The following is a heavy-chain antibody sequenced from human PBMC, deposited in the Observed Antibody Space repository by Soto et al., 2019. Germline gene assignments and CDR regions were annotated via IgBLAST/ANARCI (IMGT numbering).Heavy chain of an antibody. Sequence: QVQLQQWGAGLLKPSETLSLTCAVYGGSFSGYYWSWIRQPPGKGLEWIGEINHSGSTNYNPSLKSRVTISVDTSKNQFSLKLSSVTAADTAVYYCARAWGVGGPCGYWGQGTLVTVSS. CDR1: GGSFSGYY. CDR3: ARAWGVGGPCGY. CDR2: INHSGST. D-gene: IGHD1-26*01. V-gene: IGHV4-34*01. J-gene: IGHJ4*02.